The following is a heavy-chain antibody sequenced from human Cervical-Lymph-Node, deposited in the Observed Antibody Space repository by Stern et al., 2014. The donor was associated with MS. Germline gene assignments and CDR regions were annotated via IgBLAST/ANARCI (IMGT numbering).Heavy chain of an antibody. CDR2: IITLFGTA. Sequence: VQLVQSGAEVKKPGSSVKVSCKASGGTFSSYAISWVRQAPGQGLEWMGGIITLFGTANYAQKFQGRVTITADESTSTAYMELSSLRSEDTAVYYCARPTYYYDSSGNFGFDYWGQGTLVTVSS. CDR3: ARPTYYYDSSGNFGFDY. V-gene: IGHV1-69*12. J-gene: IGHJ4*02. D-gene: IGHD3-22*01. CDR1: GGTFSSYA.